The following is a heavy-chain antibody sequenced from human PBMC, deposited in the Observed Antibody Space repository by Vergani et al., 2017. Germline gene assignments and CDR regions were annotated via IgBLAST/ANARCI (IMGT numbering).Heavy chain of an antibody. D-gene: IGHD3-3*01. Sequence: EVQLVQSGAEVKKPGESLKISCKGSGYSFTSYWIGWVRQMPGKGLEWMGIIYPGDSATRYSPSFQGQVTISADKSISTAYLQWSSLRSEDTAVYYCARGRFLEWLFYRFDPWGQGTLVTVSS. V-gene: IGHV5-51*03. CDR3: ARGRFLEWLFYRFDP. CDR1: GYSFTSYW. CDR2: IYPGDSAT. J-gene: IGHJ5*02.